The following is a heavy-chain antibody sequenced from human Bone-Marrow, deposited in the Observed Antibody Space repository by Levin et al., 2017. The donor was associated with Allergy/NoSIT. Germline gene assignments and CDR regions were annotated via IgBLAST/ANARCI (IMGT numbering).Heavy chain of an antibody. CDR2: ISHRGNA. Sequence: PSETLSLTCVVSGASMTSNDWWTWVRQSPGKGLEWIGGISHRGNANYSPSLKSRVTMSVDTSRKQFSLRVTSVTAADTAVYFCAREKQYQLPLYYYYYYIDVWGKGTTVIVSS. J-gene: IGHJ6*03. D-gene: IGHD2-2*01. CDR1: GASMTSNDW. CDR3: AREKQYQLPLYYYYYYIDV. V-gene: IGHV4/OR15-8*01.